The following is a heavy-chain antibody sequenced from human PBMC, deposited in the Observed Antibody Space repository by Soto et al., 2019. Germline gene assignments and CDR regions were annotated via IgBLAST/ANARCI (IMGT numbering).Heavy chain of an antibody. D-gene: IGHD3-10*01. CDR1: GFTLSTFA. J-gene: IGHJ4*02. CDR2: TSYDGLNT. V-gene: IGHV3-30-3*02. Sequence: QMQLVESGGGVVQPGGSLRLSCEASGFTLSTFAMHWVRQAPGKGLEWVATTSYDGLNTFYGESVRGRFSISRDTSQNTLFLQMNSLKTEDTAVYYCAKSSSGRRDYLDSWGRGTLVTVSS. CDR3: AKSSSGRRDYLDS.